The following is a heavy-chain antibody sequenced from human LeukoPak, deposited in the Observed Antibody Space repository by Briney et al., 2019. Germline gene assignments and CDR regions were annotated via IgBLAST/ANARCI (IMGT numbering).Heavy chain of an antibody. D-gene: IGHD2-2*01. CDR3: VRSSSTTAAGLFDF. CDR2: LYSGGYT. CDR1: GFTVSSNY. Sequence: GGSLRLSCAASGFTVSSNYMSWVRQAPGKGLEWVSVLYSGGYTVYRDSVKGRFTISRDNSKNTLYLEMNSLRVDDTAVYFCVRSSSTTAAGLFDFWGRGTLVTVSS. J-gene: IGHJ4*02. V-gene: IGHV3-53*01.